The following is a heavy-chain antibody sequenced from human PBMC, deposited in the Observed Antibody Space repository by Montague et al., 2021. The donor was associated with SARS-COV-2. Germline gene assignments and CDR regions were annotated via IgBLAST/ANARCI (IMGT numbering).Heavy chain of an antibody. J-gene: IGHJ5*02. CDR3: AGHRRGGLVVAAPNWFDP. V-gene: IGHV4-39*01. D-gene: IGHD2-15*01. Sequence: SETLSLTCTVSGGSVSSSGYYWGWIRQPPGKGLEWIGSIYFSGSSYYNPSLKSRVSISVDTSKNQFSLRLSSVTSADTAVYYCAGHRRGGLVVAAPNWFDPWGRGTLVTVSS. CDR2: IYFSGSS. CDR1: GGSVSSSGYY.